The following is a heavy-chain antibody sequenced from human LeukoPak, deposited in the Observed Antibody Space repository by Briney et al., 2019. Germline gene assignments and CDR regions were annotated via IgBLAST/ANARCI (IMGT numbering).Heavy chain of an antibody. V-gene: IGHV3-30*18. J-gene: IGHJ1*01. Sequence: PGGSLRLSCAASGFIFSHYGMHWVRQAPGKGLEWVAVISSDGNNKYYADSVKGRFTISRDNSKNTLDLQMNSLRAEDTAVYYCAKGNVNYSGGYFHYWGQGTLVTVSS. CDR3: AKGNVNYSGGYFHY. D-gene: IGHD1-7*01. CDR2: ISSDGNNK. CDR1: GFIFSHYG.